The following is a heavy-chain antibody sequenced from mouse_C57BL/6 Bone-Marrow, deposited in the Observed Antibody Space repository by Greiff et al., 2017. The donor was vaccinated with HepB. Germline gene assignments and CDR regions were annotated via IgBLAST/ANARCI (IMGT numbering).Heavy chain of an antibody. V-gene: IGHV14-4*01. CDR3: TTGGYYDYGYAMDY. J-gene: IGHJ4*01. Sequence: LQQSGAELVRPGASVKLSCTASGFNIKDDYMHWVKQRPEQGLEWIGWIDPENGDTEYASKFQGKATITADTSSNTAYLQLSSLTSEDTAVYYCTTGGYYDYGYAMDYWGQGTSVTVSS. CDR1: GFNIKDDY. CDR2: IDPENGDT. D-gene: IGHD2-4*01.